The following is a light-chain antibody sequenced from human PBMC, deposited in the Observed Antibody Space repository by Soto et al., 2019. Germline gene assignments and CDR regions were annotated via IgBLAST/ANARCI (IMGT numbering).Light chain of an antibody. CDR2: QDS. CDR3: QAWDSSALYV. V-gene: IGLV3-1*01. Sequence: YELTQPPSVSVSPGQTASITCSGDKLGDKYACWYQQKPGQSPVLVIYQDSKRPSGIPERFSGSNSGNTATLTISGTQAMDEADYYCQAWDSSALYVFGTGTKVTVL. J-gene: IGLJ1*01. CDR1: KLGDKY.